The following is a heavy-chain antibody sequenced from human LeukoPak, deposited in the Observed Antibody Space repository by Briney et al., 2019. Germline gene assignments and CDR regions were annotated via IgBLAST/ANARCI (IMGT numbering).Heavy chain of an antibody. CDR2: IKQDGSEK. D-gene: IGHD3-3*01. J-gene: IGHJ4*02. CDR3: ARESYYDFWSGYQGGLYYFDY. CDR1: GFTFSSYS. V-gene: IGHV3-7*01. Sequence: GGSLRLSCAASGFTFSSYSMNWVRQAPGKGLEWVANIKQDGSEKYYVDSVKGRFTISRDNAKNSLYLQMNSLRAEDTAVYYCARESYYDFWSGYQGGLYYFDYWGQGTLVTVSS.